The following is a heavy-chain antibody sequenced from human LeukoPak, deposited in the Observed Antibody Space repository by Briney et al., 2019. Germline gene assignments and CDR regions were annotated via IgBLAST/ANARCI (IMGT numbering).Heavy chain of an antibody. V-gene: IGHV4-59*01. CDR3: ARLHLDSSGYYFDY. CDR2: IYYSGST. Sequence: SETLSLTCTVSGGSISSYYWSWIRQPPGKGLEWIGYIYYSGSTNYNPSLKSRVTIAVDTSKNQFSLKLSSVTAADTAVYYCARLHLDSSGYYFDYWGQGTLVTVSS. CDR1: GGSISSYY. J-gene: IGHJ4*02. D-gene: IGHD3-22*01.